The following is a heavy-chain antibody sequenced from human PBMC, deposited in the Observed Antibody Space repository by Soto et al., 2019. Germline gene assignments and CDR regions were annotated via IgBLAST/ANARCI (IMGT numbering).Heavy chain of an antibody. J-gene: IGHJ5*02. CDR3: ARGYCSSTSCYSYWFDP. D-gene: IGHD2-2*02. Sequence: ASVKVSCKASGYTFTSYDINWVRQATGQGLEWMGWMNPNSGNTGYAQKFQGRVTMTRNTSISTAYMELSSLRSEDTAVYYCARGYCSSTSCYSYWFDPWGQGTLVNVAS. CDR1: GYTFTSYD. V-gene: IGHV1-8*01. CDR2: MNPNSGNT.